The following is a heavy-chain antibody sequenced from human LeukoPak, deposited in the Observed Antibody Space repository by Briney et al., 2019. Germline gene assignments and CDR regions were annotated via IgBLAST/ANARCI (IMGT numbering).Heavy chain of an antibody. CDR3: AKDVAVAGSSDY. CDR2: ISYDGSNK. J-gene: IGHJ4*02. V-gene: IGHV3-30*18. D-gene: IGHD6-19*01. Sequence: GGSLRLSCAASGFNFRDHWMDWVRQAPGKGLEWVAVISYDGSNKYYADSVKGRFTISRDNSKNTLYLQMNSLRAEDTAVYYCAKDVAVAGSSDYWGQGTLVTVSS. CDR1: GFNFRDHW.